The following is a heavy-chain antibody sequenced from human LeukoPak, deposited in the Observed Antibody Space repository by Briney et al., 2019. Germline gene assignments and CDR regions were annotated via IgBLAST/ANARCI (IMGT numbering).Heavy chain of an antibody. CDR3: ARFYYDSSGYYPGAFDY. Sequence: PGASVKVSCKASGGTFSSYAISWVRQAPGQGLEWMGRIIPIFGIANYAQKFQGRVTITADKSTSTAYMELSSLRSEDTAVYYCARFYYDSSGYYPGAFDYWGQGTLVTVSS. CDR1: GGTFSSYA. J-gene: IGHJ4*02. V-gene: IGHV1-69*04. D-gene: IGHD3-22*01. CDR2: IIPIFGIA.